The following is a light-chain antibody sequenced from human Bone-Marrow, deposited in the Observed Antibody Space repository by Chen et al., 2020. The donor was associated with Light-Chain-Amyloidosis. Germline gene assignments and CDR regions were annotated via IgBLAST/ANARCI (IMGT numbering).Light chain of an antibody. J-gene: IGKJ4*01. CDR3: QQYYTYPLT. Sequence: AIRLIQSPSSLSASTGDIVTITCRASQGITNYLVWYQQRPGEAPHLLISAASTLHSGVPSRFNGTGSGTDFTLTITSLQSEDFATYFCQQYYTYPLTFGGGIKVDI. V-gene: IGKV1-8*01. CDR1: QGITNY. CDR2: AAS.